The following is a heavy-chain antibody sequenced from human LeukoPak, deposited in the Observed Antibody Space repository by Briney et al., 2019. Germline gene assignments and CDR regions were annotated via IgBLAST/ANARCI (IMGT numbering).Heavy chain of an antibody. J-gene: IGHJ4*02. CDR1: GFTFSRYE. CDR2: ISSSGSTI. V-gene: IGHV3-48*03. D-gene: IGHD3-16*01. CDR3: ARDSSLGGVRDY. Sequence: GGSLRLSCAASGFTFSRYEMNWVRQAPGKGLEWVSYISSSGSTIYYADSVKGRFTVSRDNAKNSLYLQMNSLRAEDTAVYYCARDSSLGGVRDYWGQGTLVTVSS.